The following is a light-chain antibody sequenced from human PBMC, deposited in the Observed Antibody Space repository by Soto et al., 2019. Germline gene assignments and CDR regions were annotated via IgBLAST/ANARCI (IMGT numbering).Light chain of an antibody. CDR1: QSISSW. CDR3: QQYNSYSIT. Sequence: DIPMTQSPSTLSASVGDRVTITCRASQSISSWLAWYQQKPGKAPKLLIYDASSLESGVPSRFSGSGSRTEFTLTISSLQPDDFATYYCQQYNSYSITFGGGTKVEIK. V-gene: IGKV1-5*01. CDR2: DAS. J-gene: IGKJ4*01.